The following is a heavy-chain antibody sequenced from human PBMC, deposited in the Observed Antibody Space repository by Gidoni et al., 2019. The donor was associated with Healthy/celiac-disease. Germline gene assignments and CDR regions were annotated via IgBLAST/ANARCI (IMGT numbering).Heavy chain of an antibody. CDR2: IKQDGSEK. CDR3: ARKVFSLKFGIAAAGSMDV. D-gene: IGHD6-13*01. J-gene: IGHJ6*02. Sequence: EVQLVESGGGLVQPGGSLRLSCADSVFTFRSHWMSWVRQAPGKGLEWVANIKQDGSEKDYVDAVKGRFTISRDNAKNALYLQMNSLRAEDTAVYYCARKVFSLKFGIAAAGSMDVWGQGTTVTVSS. V-gene: IGHV3-7*01. CDR1: VFTFRSHW.